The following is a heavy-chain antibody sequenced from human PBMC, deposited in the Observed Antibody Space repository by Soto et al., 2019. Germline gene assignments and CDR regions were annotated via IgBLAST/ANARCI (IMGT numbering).Heavy chain of an antibody. V-gene: IGHV3-7*01. CDR3: AIMIFGLGTDH. CDR1: GFTFTDYW. CDR2: IKQDGSEK. D-gene: IGHD3-3*01. J-gene: IGHJ5*02. Sequence: EVQLVESGGALVQPGGSLRLSCAASGFTFTDYWMNWVRQAPGKGLEWVANIKQDGSEKYYVDSVKGRFTISRDNAKKSLYIQMNSLRAEDTAVYYCAIMIFGLGTDHWGQGTLVTVSS.